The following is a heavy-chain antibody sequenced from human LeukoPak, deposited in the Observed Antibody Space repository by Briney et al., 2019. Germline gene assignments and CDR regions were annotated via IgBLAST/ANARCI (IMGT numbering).Heavy chain of an antibody. CDR3: LTTVTTSDY. Sequence: GGSLRLSCAASGFTFSSYGMHWVCQAPGKGLEWAAFIRYDGSNKYYADSVKGRFTISRDNSKNTLYLQMNSLRAEYTAVYHCLTTVTTSDYWGQGTLVTVSS. D-gene: IGHD4-17*01. V-gene: IGHV3-30*02. CDR1: GFTFSSYG. J-gene: IGHJ4*02. CDR2: IRYDGSNK.